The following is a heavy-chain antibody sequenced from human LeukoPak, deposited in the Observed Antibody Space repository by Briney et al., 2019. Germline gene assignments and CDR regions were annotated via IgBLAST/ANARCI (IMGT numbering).Heavy chain of an antibody. J-gene: IGHJ2*01. CDR2: IYYSGST. CDR3: ARGSEYYDFWSGRKKMYWYFDL. CDR1: GGSISSYY. D-gene: IGHD3-3*01. V-gene: IGHV4-59*01. Sequence: PSETLSLTCTVSGGSISSYYWSWIRQPPGKGLEWIGYIYYSGSTNYNPSLKSRVTISVDTSKNQFSLKLSSVTAADTAVYYCARGSEYYDFWSGRKKMYWYFDLWGRGTLVTVSS.